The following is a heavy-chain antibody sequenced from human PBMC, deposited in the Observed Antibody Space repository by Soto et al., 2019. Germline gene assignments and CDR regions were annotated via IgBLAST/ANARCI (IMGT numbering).Heavy chain of an antibody. CDR2: ISTDNGNT. Sequence: QVQLVQSGAEVKKPGASVRVSCKPSGYTFTTYAMHWVRQAPGQRLEWMGWISTDNGNTKYSQKFPGRVTITSDTAAGITYMQLSSLRSEDTAVYYCERNSGNYDNAFDIWGQGTMVSVS. V-gene: IGHV1-3*04. J-gene: IGHJ3*02. CDR3: ERNSGNYDNAFDI. D-gene: IGHD1-26*01. CDR1: GYTFTTYA.